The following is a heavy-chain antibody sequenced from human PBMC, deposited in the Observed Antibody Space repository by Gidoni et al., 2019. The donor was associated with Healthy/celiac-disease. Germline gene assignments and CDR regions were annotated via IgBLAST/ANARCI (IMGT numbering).Heavy chain of an antibody. V-gene: IGHV3-21*01. D-gene: IGHD5-18*01. J-gene: IGHJ3*02. CDR2: ISSSSSYI. CDR3: ARPTWIQLWLDAFDI. Sequence: EVQLVESGGGLVKPGGSLRLSCAASGFTFSSYSMNWVRQAPGKGLEWVSSISSSSSYIYYADSVKGRFTISRDNAKNSLYLQMNSLRAEDTAVYYCARPTWIQLWLDAFDIWGQGTMVTVSS. CDR1: GFTFSSYS.